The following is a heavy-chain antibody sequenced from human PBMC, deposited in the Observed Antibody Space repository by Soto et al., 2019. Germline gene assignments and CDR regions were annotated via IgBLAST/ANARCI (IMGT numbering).Heavy chain of an antibody. Sequence: SETLSLTCTVSGGSISSYYWSWIRQPPGKGLEWIGYIYYSGSTNYNPSLKSRVTISVDTSKNQFSLKLSSVTAADTAVYYCARGRNLLLWVGQRDYLAYWGRGNLVTVSS. J-gene: IGHJ4*02. D-gene: IGHD3-10*01. CDR2: IYYSGST. CDR1: GGSISSYY. V-gene: IGHV4-59*12. CDR3: ARGRNLLLWVGQRDYLAY.